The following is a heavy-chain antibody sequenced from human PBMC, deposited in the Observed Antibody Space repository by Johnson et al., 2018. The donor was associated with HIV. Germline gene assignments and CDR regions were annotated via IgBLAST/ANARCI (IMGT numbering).Heavy chain of an antibody. Sequence: QLVESGGGLIQPGGSLILSCAASGFTVSSNYMNWVRQAPGKGLEWVSYISSRGSTIYYADSVKGRFTISRDNAKNSLFLQMYSLRAEDTAVYYCGRGARGANAFDIWGQGTMVTVSS. CDR2: ISSRGSTI. D-gene: IGHD4/OR15-4a*01. V-gene: IGHV3-48*03. J-gene: IGHJ3*02. CDR1: GFTVSSNY. CDR3: GRGARGANAFDI.